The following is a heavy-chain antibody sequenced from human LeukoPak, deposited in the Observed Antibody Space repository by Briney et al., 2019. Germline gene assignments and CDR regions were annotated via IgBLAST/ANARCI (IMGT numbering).Heavy chain of an antibody. Sequence: GGPLRLSCAASGFTFDDYGMSWVRQAPGKGLEWVSGINWNGGSTGYADSVKGRFTISRDNAKNSLYLQMNSLRAEDTALYYCARGSGFADTYYYDSSGYYLSDYWGQGTLVTVSS. D-gene: IGHD3-22*01. CDR1: GFTFDDYG. CDR3: ARGSGFADTYYYDSSGYYLSDY. V-gene: IGHV3-20*04. CDR2: INWNGGST. J-gene: IGHJ4*02.